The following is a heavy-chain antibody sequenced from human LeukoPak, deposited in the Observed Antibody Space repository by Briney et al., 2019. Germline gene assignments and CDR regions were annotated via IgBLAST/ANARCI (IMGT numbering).Heavy chain of an antibody. CDR3: AREQTGYRPPQLVRYYYMDV. CDR2: IYSGGNT. J-gene: IGHJ6*03. CDR1: GFTVSSNS. D-gene: IGHD1-1*01. V-gene: IGHV3-53*01. Sequence: PGGSLRLSCTVSGFTVSSNSMSWVRQAPGKGLEWVSFIYSGGNTHYSDSVKGRFTISRDNSKNTLYLQMNSLRAEDTAVYFCAREQTGYRPPQLVRYYYMDVWGKGTTVTVSS.